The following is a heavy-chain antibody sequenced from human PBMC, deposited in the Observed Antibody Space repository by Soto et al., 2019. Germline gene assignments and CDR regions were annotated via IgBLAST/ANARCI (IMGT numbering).Heavy chain of an antibody. J-gene: IGHJ6*02. D-gene: IGHD3-22*01. CDR2: IWYDGSNK. Sequence: GGSLRLSCAASGFTFSSYGMHWVRQAPGKGLEWVAVIWYDGSNKYYADSVKGRFTISRDNSKNTLYLQMNSLRAEDTAVYYCARVRVTMIETGMDVWGQGTTVTVSS. CDR1: GFTFSSYG. CDR3: ARVRVTMIETGMDV. V-gene: IGHV3-33*01.